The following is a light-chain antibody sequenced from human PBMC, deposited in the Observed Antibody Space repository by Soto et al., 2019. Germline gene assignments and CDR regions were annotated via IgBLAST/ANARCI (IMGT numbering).Light chain of an antibody. Sequence: EIVLTQSPGTLSLSPGERATLSCRASQSVSGSYLAWYQQKPGQAPRLLIYGASSRATGIPDRFSGSGSGTDFTLTIRRLEHEDFAVYYCQQYGSSPFTFGPGTKVDIK. V-gene: IGKV3-20*01. CDR3: QQYGSSPFT. CDR1: QSVSGSY. J-gene: IGKJ3*01. CDR2: GAS.